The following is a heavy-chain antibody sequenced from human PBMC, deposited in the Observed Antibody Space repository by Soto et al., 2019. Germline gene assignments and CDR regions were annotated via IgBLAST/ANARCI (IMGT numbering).Heavy chain of an antibody. Sequence: QVQLQESGPGLVKPSQTLSLTCTVSCGSISRGDYYWSWIRQPPGKGLEWIGYIYYSGSTYYNPSLNIRVTVSVDTSKNHFSRKLSSVTAADTAVYYCAIAGMIRDGNWFDPWGQGTLVTVSS. CDR2: IYYSGST. D-gene: IGHD3-16*01. J-gene: IGHJ5*02. CDR1: CGSISRGDYY. V-gene: IGHV4-30-4*01. CDR3: AIAGMIRDGNWFDP.